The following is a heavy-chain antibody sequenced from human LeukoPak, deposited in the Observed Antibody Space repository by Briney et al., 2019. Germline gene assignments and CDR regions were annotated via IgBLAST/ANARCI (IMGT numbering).Heavy chain of an antibody. D-gene: IGHD3-22*01. V-gene: IGHV3-21*01. J-gene: IGHJ6*03. CDR3: ARDFGAEYYYDSSGPYYYYYYMDV. Sequence: PGGSLRLSCAASGFTFSSYGMNWVRQAPGKGLEWVSSISSSSSYIYYADSVKGRFTISRDNAKNSLYLQMNSLRAEDTAVYYCARDFGAEYYYDSSGPYYYYYYMDVWGKGTTVTVSS. CDR2: ISSSSSYI. CDR1: GFTFSSYG.